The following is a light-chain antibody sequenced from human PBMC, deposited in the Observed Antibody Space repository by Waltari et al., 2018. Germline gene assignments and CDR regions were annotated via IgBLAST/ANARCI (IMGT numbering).Light chain of an antibody. CDR2: STH. J-gene: IGLJ2*01. CDR1: RSHIGSNV. V-gene: IGLV1-44*01. Sequence: QSVLTQPPSASGTLGQTVTIPCSGSRSHIGSNVVSWYQQVLGTAPRLIIHSTHQRPSGVPDRFSGSKSGTSASLAISGLQAADEADYDCSAWDDSLNGPVVFGGGTKLTVL. CDR3: SAWDDSLNGPVV.